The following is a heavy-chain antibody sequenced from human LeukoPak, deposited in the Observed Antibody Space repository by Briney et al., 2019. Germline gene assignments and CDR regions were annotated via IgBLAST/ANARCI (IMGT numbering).Heavy chain of an antibody. J-gene: IGHJ3*02. CDR1: GYSFTSYW. V-gene: IGHV5-51*01. CDR2: IYPGDSDT. D-gene: IGHD1-26*01. CDR3: ARPFPDSGGYVGAFDI. Sequence: GGSLKISCKGSGYSFTSYWIGWVRQMPGKGLDWMGIIYPGDSDTRYSPSFQGQVTISADKSISTAYLQWSSLKASDTAMYYCARPFPDSGGYVGAFDIWGRGTMVTVSS.